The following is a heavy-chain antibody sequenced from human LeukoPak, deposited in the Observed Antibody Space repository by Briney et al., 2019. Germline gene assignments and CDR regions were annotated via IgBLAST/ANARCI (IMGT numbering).Heavy chain of an antibody. CDR2: ISSSGSTI. CDR1: GFTFSSYE. Sequence: GGSLRLSCAASGFTFSSYEMNWVRQAPGKGLEWVSYISSSGSTIYYADSVKGRFTISRDNAKNSLYLQMNSLRAEDTAVYYCAKLLSHSSSWYPFGWGQGTLVTVSS. J-gene: IGHJ4*02. D-gene: IGHD6-13*01. CDR3: AKLLSHSSSWYPFG. V-gene: IGHV3-48*03.